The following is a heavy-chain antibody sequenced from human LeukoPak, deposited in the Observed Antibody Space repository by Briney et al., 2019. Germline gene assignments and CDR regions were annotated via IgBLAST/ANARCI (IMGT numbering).Heavy chain of an antibody. CDR2: IRDDGGEI. J-gene: IGHJ4*02. D-gene: IGHD1-26*01. Sequence: GGSLRLSCEASGFTSSSYWMSWVRQAPGKGLEWVANIRDDGGEIYYVDSVKGRFTISRDNAKSSLFLQMNSLRAEDAAVYYCARDKPRGSYYGSIFDSWGQGTLDTVSS. V-gene: IGHV3-7*01. CDR3: ARDKPRGSYYGSIFDS. CDR1: GFTSSSYW.